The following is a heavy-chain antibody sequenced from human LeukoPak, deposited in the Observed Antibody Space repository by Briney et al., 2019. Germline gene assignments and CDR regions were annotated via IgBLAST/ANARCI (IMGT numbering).Heavy chain of an antibody. J-gene: IGHJ4*02. V-gene: IGHV3-23*01. Sequence: GGSLRLSCAASGFTFSSYAMSWVRQAPGQGLEWVSIISITGDTTYYADSVRGRFTIFRDNSKNTLYLQMNSLGAEDTALYYCAKSPSWGPAAAGMRFDYWGQGTLVTVSS. CDR2: ISITGDTT. CDR1: GFTFSSYA. CDR3: AKSPSWGPAAAGMRFDY. D-gene: IGHD6-13*01.